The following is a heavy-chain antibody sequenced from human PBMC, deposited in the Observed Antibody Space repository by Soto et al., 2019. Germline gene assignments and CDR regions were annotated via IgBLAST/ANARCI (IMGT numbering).Heavy chain of an antibody. J-gene: IGHJ4*02. V-gene: IGHV4-31*03. Sequence: PSETLSLTCTVSGVSISSGGYYWSWIRQHPGKGLEWIGNIYYSGRTYYNPSLLSRVILSVDTSKNHFSLTLRTVTAADSAMYYCASVIGGVSEYYFDFWGQGALVTVTA. CDR1: GVSISSGGYY. CDR2: IYYSGRT. D-gene: IGHD2-8*02. CDR3: ASVIGGVSEYYFDF.